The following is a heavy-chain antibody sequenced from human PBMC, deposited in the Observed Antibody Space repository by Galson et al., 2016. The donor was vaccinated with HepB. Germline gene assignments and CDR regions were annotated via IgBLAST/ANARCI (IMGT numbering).Heavy chain of an antibody. J-gene: IGHJ4*02. CDR3: ATQLDF. CDR2: INQDGSVK. Sequence: SLRLSCAASGFIFTTYWMDWVRQAPGKGLEWVANINQDGSVKYYVDSVRGRFTVSRDNSKNSLYLQINSLRVEDTAVYNCATQLDFWGQGTLVTVSS. CDR1: GFIFTTYW. V-gene: IGHV3-7*01.